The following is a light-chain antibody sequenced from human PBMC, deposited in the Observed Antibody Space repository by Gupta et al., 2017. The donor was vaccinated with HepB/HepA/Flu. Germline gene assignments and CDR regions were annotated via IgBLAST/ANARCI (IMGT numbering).Light chain of an antibody. CDR1: SSNIGSNY. Sequence: QSVLTQPPSASGTPGQRLTIPCSGSSSNIGSNYVYWYQQHPGTAPKLLIYRNNQRPSGVPDRFSGSKSGTSASLAISGLRSEDEADDYCAAWDDSMSAHVVFGGGTKLTVL. CDR2: RNN. J-gene: IGLJ2*01. CDR3: AAWDDSMSAHVV. V-gene: IGLV1-47*01.